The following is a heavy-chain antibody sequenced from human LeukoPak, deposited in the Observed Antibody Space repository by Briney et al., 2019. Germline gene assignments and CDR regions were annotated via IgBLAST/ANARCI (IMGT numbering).Heavy chain of an antibody. CDR2: IYYSGST. CDR3: ARRASHYFDY. CDR1: GGSISSSSYY. Sequence: PSETLSLTCTVSGGSISSSSYYWGWIRQPPGKGLEWIGSIYYSGSTYYNPSLKSRVTISVDTSKNQFSLKLSSVTAADTAVYYCARRASHYFDYWGQGTLVTVSS. J-gene: IGHJ4*02. V-gene: IGHV4-39*01.